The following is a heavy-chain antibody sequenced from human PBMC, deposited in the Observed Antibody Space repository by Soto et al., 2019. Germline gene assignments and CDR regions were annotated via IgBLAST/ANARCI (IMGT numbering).Heavy chain of an antibody. CDR2: INSDGIT. CDR1: GFTFSSSC. V-gene: IGHV3-74*01. Sequence: GGSLRLSCAASGFTFSSSCMHWVRQGPGKGLVWVSRINSDGITNYADSVKGRFTISRDNAENTLYLQMNSLRAEDTAAYYCASRTSGWYFDYWGQGTVVTVSS. J-gene: IGHJ4*02. CDR3: ASRTSGWYFDY. D-gene: IGHD6-19*01.